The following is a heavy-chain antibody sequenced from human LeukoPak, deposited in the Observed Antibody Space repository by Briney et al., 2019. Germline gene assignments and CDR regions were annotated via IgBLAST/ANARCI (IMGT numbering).Heavy chain of an antibody. CDR1: GGTFSSYA. J-gene: IGHJ6*03. CDR2: IIPIFGTA. V-gene: IGHV1-69*13. D-gene: IGHD3-9*01. CDR3: AREAILTGYYNTYYYYYMDV. Sequence: ASVKVSCTASGGTFSSYAISWVRQAPGQGLEWMGGIIPIFGTANYAQKFQGRVTITADESTSTAYMELSSLRSEDTAVYYCAREAILTGYYNTYYYYYMDVWGKGTTVTISS.